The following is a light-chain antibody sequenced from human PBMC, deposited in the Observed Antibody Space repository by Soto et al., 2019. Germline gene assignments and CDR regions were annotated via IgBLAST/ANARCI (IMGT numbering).Light chain of an antibody. CDR2: DVS. Sequence: QSALTQPASVSGSPGQSITISCTGTSSDVGGYNYVSWYQQHPGKDPKLMIYDVSNRPSGVSNRFSGSKSGNTASLTISGLQAEDEDDYYCSSYTSSSTRKVFGGGTKLTVL. CDR3: SSYTSSSTRKV. V-gene: IGLV2-14*01. J-gene: IGLJ3*02. CDR1: SSDVGGYNY.